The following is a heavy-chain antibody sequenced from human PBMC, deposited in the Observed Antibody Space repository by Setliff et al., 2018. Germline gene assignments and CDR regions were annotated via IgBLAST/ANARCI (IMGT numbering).Heavy chain of an antibody. CDR3: TTDPSPTFGGVIGAAFDI. CDR2: IKGKTDGLTT. D-gene: IGHD3-16*01. V-gene: IGHV3-15*07. J-gene: IGHJ3*02. Sequence: GESLKISCAASGFTFSNAWMNWVRQAPGKGLEWVGRIKGKTDGLTTDYAAPVKGRFTISSDDSKNTLYLQMNSLKTEDTAVYYCTTDPSPTFGGVIGAAFDIWGQGTMVTVSS. CDR1: GFTFSNAW.